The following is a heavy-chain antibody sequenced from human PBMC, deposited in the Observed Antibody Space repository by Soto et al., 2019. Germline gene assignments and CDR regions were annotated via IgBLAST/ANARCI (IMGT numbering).Heavy chain of an antibody. D-gene: IGHD2-2*01. CDR2: IYPTGST. CDR3: ATGRSEVVPGAMDT. J-gene: IGHJ5*02. CDR1: GDSFSNYY. Sequence: QVQLQESGPGLVKPSETLSLSCTVSGDSFSNYYCNWVRKSAGKGLEWIGRIYPTGSTTYNPSLQSRLTMSVDTSKNQFSLRLTSMTAADTAVYYCATGRSEVVPGAMDTWGQGTLVTVSS. V-gene: IGHV4-4*07.